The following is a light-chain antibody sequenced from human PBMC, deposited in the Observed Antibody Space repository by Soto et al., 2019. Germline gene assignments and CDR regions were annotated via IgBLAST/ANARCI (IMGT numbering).Light chain of an antibody. CDR2: DAS. CDR1: ESVSRY. J-gene: IGKJ4*01. V-gene: IGKV3-11*01. CDR3: QQRSNWPST. Sequence: EIVLTQSPATLSLSPGNRATLSCRASESVSRYLAWYQQKPDQAPRHLIYDASDRATGIPAMFRGSGSGTDFTLTITSLEPEDFAVYYCQQRSNWPSTFGGGTKVEIK.